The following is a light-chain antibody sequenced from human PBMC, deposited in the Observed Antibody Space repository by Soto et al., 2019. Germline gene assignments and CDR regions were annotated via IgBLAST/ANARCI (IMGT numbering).Light chain of an antibody. CDR3: QQYGGSPPVT. Sequence: EIVLTQSPGTLSLSPGERATLFCRASQSVSSSYLTWYQQKPGQAPRLLIYAASSRATGIPDRFSGSGSGTDFTLTISRLEPEDFAVYYCQQYGGSPPVTFGQGKRLEIK. J-gene: IGKJ5*01. CDR2: AAS. CDR1: QSVSSSY. V-gene: IGKV3-20*01.